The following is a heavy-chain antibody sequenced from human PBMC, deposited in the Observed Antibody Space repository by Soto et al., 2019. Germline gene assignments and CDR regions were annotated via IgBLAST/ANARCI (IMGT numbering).Heavy chain of an antibody. CDR3: ARGDSTDCSNGVCSFFYNHDMDV. D-gene: IGHD2-8*01. CDR2: INPKSGGT. CDR1: GYSFTDYH. Sequence: ASVKVSCKASGYSFTDYHIHWVRQAPGQGLEWLGRINPKSGGTSTAQKFQGWVTMTTDTSISTSSMELTRLTSDDTAIYYCARGDSTDCSNGVCSFFYNHDMDVWGQGTTVTVSS. V-gene: IGHV1-2*04. J-gene: IGHJ6*02.